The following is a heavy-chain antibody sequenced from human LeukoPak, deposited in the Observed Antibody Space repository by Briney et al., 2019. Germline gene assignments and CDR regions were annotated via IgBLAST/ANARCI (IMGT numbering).Heavy chain of an antibody. CDR2: ISSSGSTI. V-gene: IGHV3-11*01. CDR1: GFTFSDYY. CDR3: ARDSGAKSSTYGMDV. J-gene: IGHJ6*02. Sequence: GGSLRLSCAASGFTFSDYYMSWIRQAPGKGLEWGSYISSSGSTIYYADSVKGRFTISRDNAKNSLYLQMNSLRAEDTAVYYCARDSGAKSSTYGMDVWGQGTTVTVSS. D-gene: IGHD2-2*01.